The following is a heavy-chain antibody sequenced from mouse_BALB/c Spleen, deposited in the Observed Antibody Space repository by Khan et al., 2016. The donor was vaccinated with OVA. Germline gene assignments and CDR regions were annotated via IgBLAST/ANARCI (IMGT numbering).Heavy chain of an antibody. Sequence: VQLQESGPGLVKPSQSLSLTCTVTGYSITSEYTWNWIRQFPGNILEWMGFISYSGNTRYNPSFKSRISITRDSSKNQFFLQLNSVTSEDTATYYCARKDYYDYDPFPYWGQGTLVTVSA. CDR2: ISYSGNT. V-gene: IGHV3-2*02. CDR3: ARKDYYDYDPFPY. CDR1: GYSITSEYT. D-gene: IGHD2-4*01. J-gene: IGHJ3*01.